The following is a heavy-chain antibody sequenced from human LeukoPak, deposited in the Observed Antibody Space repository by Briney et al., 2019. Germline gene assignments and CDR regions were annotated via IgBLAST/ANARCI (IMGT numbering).Heavy chain of an antibody. J-gene: IGHJ4*02. D-gene: IGHD2-15*01. CDR1: GYSFTSHW. V-gene: IGHV5-51*01. Sequence: GESLKISCKGSGYSFTSHWIGWVRQMPGKGLEWMGIIYPGDSDTRYSPSFQGQVTISADKSISTAYLQWSSLKASDTAMYYCARHGPYCSSGSCYSDYWGQGTLVTVSS. CDR2: IYPGDSDT. CDR3: ARHGPYCSSGSCYSDY.